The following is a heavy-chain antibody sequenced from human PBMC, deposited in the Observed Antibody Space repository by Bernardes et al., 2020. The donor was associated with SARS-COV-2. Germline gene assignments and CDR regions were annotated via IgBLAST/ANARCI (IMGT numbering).Heavy chain of an antibody. CDR2: IYPGDSDT. CDR1: GYSFTSYW. J-gene: IGHJ4*02. V-gene: IGHV5-51*01. Sequence: ESLKISCKGSGYSFTSYWIGWVRQMPGKGLEWMGIIYPGDSDTRYSPSFQGQVTISADKSISTAYLQWSSLKASDTAMYYCARPTDELGSTLNFDYWGQGTLVTVSS. CDR3: ARPTDELGSTLNFDY. D-gene: IGHD2-2*01.